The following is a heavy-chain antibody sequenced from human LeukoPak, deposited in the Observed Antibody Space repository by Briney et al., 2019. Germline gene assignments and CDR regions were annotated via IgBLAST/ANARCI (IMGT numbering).Heavy chain of an antibody. CDR2: IIPIFGTA. D-gene: IGHD3-22*01. Sequence: ASVKVSCKTSGGTFSSYAISWVRQAPGQGLEWMGGIIPIFGTANYAQKFQGRVTITADESTSTAYMELSSLRSEDTAVYYCARGHDLDSSGYPFDYWGQGTLVTVSS. CDR1: GGTFSSYA. CDR3: ARGHDLDSSGYPFDY. J-gene: IGHJ4*02. V-gene: IGHV1-69*01.